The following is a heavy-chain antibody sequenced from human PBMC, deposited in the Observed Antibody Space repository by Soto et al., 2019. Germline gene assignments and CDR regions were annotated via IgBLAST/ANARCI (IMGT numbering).Heavy chain of an antibody. CDR2: IIPIFGTA. Sequence: SVQVSCKASGGTFSSYIISWVRQAPGQGLEWMGGIIPIFGTANYAQKFQDRLTITADKSTSTAYMELSSLRSEDTAVYYCARNDNYYASGAYLYWDPGTLVTVYS. CDR1: GGTFSSYI. D-gene: IGHD3-22*01. CDR3: ARNDNYYASGAYLY. J-gene: IGHJ4*02. V-gene: IGHV1-69*06.